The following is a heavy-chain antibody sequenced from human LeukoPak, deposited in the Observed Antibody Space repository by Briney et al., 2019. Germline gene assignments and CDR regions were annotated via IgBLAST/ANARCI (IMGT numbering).Heavy chain of an antibody. CDR3: ARLAAISGSDYPDD. CDR2: IFYSGNT. J-gene: IGHJ4*02. D-gene: IGHD1-26*01. CDR1: GGSFSGYY. V-gene: IGHV4-59*08. Sequence: SETLSLTCAVYGGSFSGYYWSWIRQPPGKGLEWIGYIFYSGNTIYNPSHRSRVTISADTSKNHFSLRLRSVTAADTAVYYCARLAAISGSDYPDDWGQGTLVTVSS.